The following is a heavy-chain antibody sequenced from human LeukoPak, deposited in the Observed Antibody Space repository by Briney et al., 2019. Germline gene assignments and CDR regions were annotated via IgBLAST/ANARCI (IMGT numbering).Heavy chain of an antibody. Sequence: PGGSLRLSCAASGFTFGSYSMNWVRQAPGKGLEWVSSISSSSSYIYYADSVKGRFTISRDNAKNSLYLQMNSLRAEDTAVYYCARTIAAAAIGEAFDIWGQGTMVTVSS. CDR3: ARTIAAAAIGEAFDI. D-gene: IGHD6-13*01. CDR2: ISSSSSYI. J-gene: IGHJ3*02. V-gene: IGHV3-21*01. CDR1: GFTFGSYS.